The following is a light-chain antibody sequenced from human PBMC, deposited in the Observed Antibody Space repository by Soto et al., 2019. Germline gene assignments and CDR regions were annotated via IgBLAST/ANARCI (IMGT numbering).Light chain of an antibody. CDR1: QSISSW. J-gene: IGKJ2*01. CDR3: QQYNSYSPYS. CDR2: KAS. Sequence: DIQMTQSPSTLSASVGDRVTITCRASQSISSWLAWYQQKPGQAPKLLIYKASSLESGVPSRFSGSGSGTEFTLTISSLQADDFATYYCQQYNSYSPYSFGQGAKLEIK. V-gene: IGKV1-5*03.